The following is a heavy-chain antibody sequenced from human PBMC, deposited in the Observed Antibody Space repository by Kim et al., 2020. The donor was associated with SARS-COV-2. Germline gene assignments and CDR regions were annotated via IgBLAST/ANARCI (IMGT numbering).Heavy chain of an antibody. V-gene: IGHV1-69*01. CDR2: A. D-gene: IGHD1-26*01. Sequence: ANDEQKFQGRVTITAGESTSTDYMELSSLRSEDTAVYYCARRVGATYFDYWGQGTLVTVSS. J-gene: IGHJ4*02. CDR3: ARRVGATYFDY.